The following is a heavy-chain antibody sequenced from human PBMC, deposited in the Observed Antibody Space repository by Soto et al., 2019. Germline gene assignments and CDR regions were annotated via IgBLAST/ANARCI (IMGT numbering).Heavy chain of an antibody. J-gene: IGHJ6*02. D-gene: IGHD3-3*01. CDR2: IKEDGSEA. V-gene: IGHV3-7*04. CDR3: ARDWSAPGRGAALVYCSDFGMDV. CDR1: GFTFSTYW. Sequence: EVQLVESGGGLVQPGGSLRLSCAASGFTFSTYWMNWVRQAPGKGLEWVANIKEDGSEAYYVDSVKGRFTISRDNAKNPAYLEMNSRRGEETALYYCARDWSAPGRGAALVYCSDFGMDVWGQGTTVPVPS.